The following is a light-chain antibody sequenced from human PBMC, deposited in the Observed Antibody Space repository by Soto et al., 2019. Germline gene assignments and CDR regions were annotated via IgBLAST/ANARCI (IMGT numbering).Light chain of an antibody. Sequence: EIVLTQSPGTLSLSPGERATLSCRASQSVSSNYLAWSQQKPGQAPRLLIYGVSTRDTGVPDRFSGSASGTEFTLTISSLQSEDFAVYYCQQYNNWPRTFGQGTRLEIK. V-gene: IGKV3-15*01. CDR1: QSVSSN. CDR3: QQYNNWPRT. CDR2: GVS. J-gene: IGKJ5*01.